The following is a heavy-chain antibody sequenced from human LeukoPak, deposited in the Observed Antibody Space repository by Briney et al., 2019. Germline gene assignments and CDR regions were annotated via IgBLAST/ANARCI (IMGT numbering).Heavy chain of an antibody. CDR1: GFTFDDYA. J-gene: IGHJ4*02. CDR2: ISWNSDTI. Sequence: GGSLRLSCAVSGFTFDDYAMHWVRQVPGKGPEWVSGISWNSDTIGYGDSVKGRFTISRDNAKNSLYLQMNSLRAEDTAVYYCARDFRAVTTLVDYWGQGTLVTVSS. CDR3: ARDFRAVTTLVDY. D-gene: IGHD4-17*01. V-gene: IGHV3-9*01.